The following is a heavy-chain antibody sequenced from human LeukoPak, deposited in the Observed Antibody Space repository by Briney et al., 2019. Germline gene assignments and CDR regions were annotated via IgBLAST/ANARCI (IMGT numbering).Heavy chain of an antibody. CDR2: ISGSGGNT. V-gene: IGHV3-23*01. J-gene: IGHJ4*02. Sequence: GGSLRLSCAASGFTFTSYGMSWVRHPPGKGMEWVSAISGSGGNTYYADSVKGRFTISRDNSKNTLYLQMNSLRAEDTAVYYCAKVTEIRYFDWLLDYWGQGTLVTVSS. CDR1: GFTFTSYG. D-gene: IGHD3-9*01. CDR3: AKVTEIRYFDWLLDY.